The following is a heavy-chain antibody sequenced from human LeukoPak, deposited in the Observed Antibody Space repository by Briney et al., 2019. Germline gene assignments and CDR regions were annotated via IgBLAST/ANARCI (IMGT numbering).Heavy chain of an antibody. V-gene: IGHV3-23*01. CDR1: GFTFSNFA. D-gene: IGHD4-17*01. J-gene: IGHJ4*02. Sequence: GGSLRLSCAASGFTFSNFAMSWVRQAPGKGLEWVSTISGSGGTTYYAASVKGRFTISRDTSKNTLFLQMNSLRAEDTAVYYCAKGSTSGDLNYFDSWGQGALVTVSS. CDR3: AKGSTSGDLNYFDS. CDR2: ISGSGGTT.